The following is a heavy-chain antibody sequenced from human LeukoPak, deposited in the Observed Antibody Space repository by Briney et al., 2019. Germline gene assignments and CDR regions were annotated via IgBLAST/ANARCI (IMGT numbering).Heavy chain of an antibody. V-gene: IGHV1-69*05. D-gene: IGHD4-23*01. CDR3: HGGNTPYDAFDI. J-gene: IGHJ3*02. Sequence: SVKVSCKASGGTFSSYAISLVRQAPGQGLEWMGRIIPIFGTANYAQKFQGRVTITTDESTSTAYMELSSLRSEDTAVYYCHGGNTPYDAFDIWGQGTMVTVSS. CDR2: IIPIFGTA. CDR1: GGTFSSYA.